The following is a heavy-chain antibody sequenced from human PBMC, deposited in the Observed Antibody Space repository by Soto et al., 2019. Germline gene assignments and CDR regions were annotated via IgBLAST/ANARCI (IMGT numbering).Heavy chain of an antibody. CDR1: GFTFSSYA. CDR3: ARNDGITRYYYYGMDV. Sequence: PGGSLRLSCAASGFTFSSYAMSWVRQAPGKGLEWVSAISGSGGSTYYADSVKGRFTISRDNSKNTLYLQMSSLRAEDTAVYYCARNDGITRYYYYGMDVWGQGTTVTVSS. V-gene: IGHV3-23*01. J-gene: IGHJ6*02. D-gene: IGHD1-1*01. CDR2: ISGSGGST.